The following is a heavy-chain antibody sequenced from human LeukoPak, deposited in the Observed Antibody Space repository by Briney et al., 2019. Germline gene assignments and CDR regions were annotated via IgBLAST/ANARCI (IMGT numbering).Heavy chain of an antibody. CDR3: AREIVVATSYYFDY. V-gene: IGHV4-38-2*02. CDR2: IFPSGST. D-gene: IGHD3-22*01. Sequence: SETLSLTCTVSGYSISRGYYWGWIRQTPGKGLEWIGSIFPSGSTNYNPSLKSRVTISVDTSKNQFSLKLSSVTAADTAVYYCAREIVVATSYYFDYWGQGTLVTVSS. CDR1: GYSISRGYY. J-gene: IGHJ4*02.